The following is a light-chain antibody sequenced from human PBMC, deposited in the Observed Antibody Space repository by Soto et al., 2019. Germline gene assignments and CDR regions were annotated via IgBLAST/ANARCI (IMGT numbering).Light chain of an antibody. CDR2: EVN. CDR3: SSYAGSSNL. J-gene: IGLJ1*01. CDR1: SSDVGGYNY. Sequence: QSVLTQPPSASGSPGQSVAISCTGTSSDVGGYNYVSWYQQHPGKAPKLMIYEVNKWPSGVPDRFSGSKSGNTASLTVSGLQAEDEADYYCSSYAGSSNLFGTGTKVTLL. V-gene: IGLV2-8*01.